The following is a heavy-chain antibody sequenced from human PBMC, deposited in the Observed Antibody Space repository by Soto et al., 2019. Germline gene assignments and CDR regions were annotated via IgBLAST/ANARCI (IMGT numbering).Heavy chain of an antibody. CDR1: GFTFSSYA. CDR3: ARCNYDILTGYYDY. Sequence: GGSLRLSCAASGFTFSSYAMHWVRQAPGKGLEYVSAISSNGGSTYYANSVKGRFTISRDNSKNTLYLQMGSLRAEDMAVYYCARCNYDILTGYYDYWGQGTLVTVSS. V-gene: IGHV3-64*01. J-gene: IGHJ4*02. D-gene: IGHD3-9*01. CDR2: ISSNGGST.